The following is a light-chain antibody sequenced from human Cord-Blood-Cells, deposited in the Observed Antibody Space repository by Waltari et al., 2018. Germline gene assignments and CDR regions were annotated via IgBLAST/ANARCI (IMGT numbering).Light chain of an antibody. J-gene: IGLJ2*01. CDR1: SSDVGGYNY. Sequence: QSALTQPASVSGSPGQSITISCTGTSSDVGGYNYVSWYQQHPGKAPELMIYDVSKRPARVANRFSGSKSGDTASLTISGRQAEDEAVYYCSSYTSSSTLVVFGGGTKLTVL. V-gene: IGLV2-14*01. CDR3: SSYTSSSTLVV. CDR2: DVS.